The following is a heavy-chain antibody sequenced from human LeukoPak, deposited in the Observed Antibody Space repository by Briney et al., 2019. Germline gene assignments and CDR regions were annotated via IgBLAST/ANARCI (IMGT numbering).Heavy chain of an antibody. D-gene: IGHD6-13*01. CDR2: IYPGDSDT. CDR3: ATSAAAVTPAFDY. CDR1: GYSFTSYW. J-gene: IGHJ4*02. Sequence: GESLKISCKGSGYSFTSYWIGWVRQMPGKGLEWMGIIYPGDSDTRYSPSFQGQVTISADKSISTAYLQWSSLKASDTAMYYCATSAAAVTPAFDYWGQGTLVTVSS. V-gene: IGHV5-51*01.